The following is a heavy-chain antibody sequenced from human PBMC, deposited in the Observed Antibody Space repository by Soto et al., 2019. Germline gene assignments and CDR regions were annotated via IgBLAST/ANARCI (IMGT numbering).Heavy chain of an antibody. J-gene: IGHJ4*02. D-gene: IGHD3-16*01. V-gene: IGHV3-23*01. CDR3: AKRAWGTYYFDY. Sequence: EVQLLESGGGLVQPGGSLRLSCAASGFTFSSYAMSWVRQAPGKGLEWVSAISGGGDSTFYADSVKGRSTISRDNSKNTLYLKMNSLRAEDTAVYYCAKRAWGTYYFDYWGQGTLVTVSS. CDR1: GFTFSSYA. CDR2: ISGGGDST.